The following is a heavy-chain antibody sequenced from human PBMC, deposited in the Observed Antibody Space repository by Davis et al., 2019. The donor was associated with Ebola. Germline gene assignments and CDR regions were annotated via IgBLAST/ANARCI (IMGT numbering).Heavy chain of an antibody. CDR1: GYTLTELS. CDR2: FDPEDGET. CDR3: ARDRPMTTVTTGWFDP. J-gene: IGHJ5*02. V-gene: IGHV1-24*01. Sequence: ASVKVSCKVSGYTLTELSMHWVRQAPGKGLEWMGGFDPEDGETIYAQKFQGRVTMTTDTSTSTAYMELRSLRSDDTAVYYCARDRPMTTVTTGWFDPWGQGTLVTVSS. D-gene: IGHD4-17*01.